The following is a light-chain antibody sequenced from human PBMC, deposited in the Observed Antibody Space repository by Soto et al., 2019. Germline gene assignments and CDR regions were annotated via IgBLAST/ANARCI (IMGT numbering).Light chain of an antibody. CDR2: EVT. CDR3: SSYTSSNTPYA. CDR1: SSDVGAYNF. J-gene: IGLJ1*01. Sequence: QSALTQPASVSGSPGQSITISCTGSSSDVGAYNFVSWYQHHPGKAPKLILYEVTTRPSGVSSRFSGSKSGNTASLTISGLQADDEASYYCSSYTSSNTPYAFGTGTKVTVL. V-gene: IGLV2-14*01.